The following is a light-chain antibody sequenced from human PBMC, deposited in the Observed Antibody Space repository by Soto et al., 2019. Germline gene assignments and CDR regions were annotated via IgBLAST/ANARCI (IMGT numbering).Light chain of an antibody. CDR3: QQYGNSPFT. V-gene: IGKV3-20*01. J-gene: IGKJ2*01. Sequence: EIVLTQSPGTLSLSPGERATLSCRTSQSVSNNYLAWYQQKPGQTPRLLIYAASSRATGVPDRFGGSGSGTDFTLTVSRLEPEDFAVFYCQQYGNSPFTFGPGTKVEIK. CDR1: QSVSNNY. CDR2: AAS.